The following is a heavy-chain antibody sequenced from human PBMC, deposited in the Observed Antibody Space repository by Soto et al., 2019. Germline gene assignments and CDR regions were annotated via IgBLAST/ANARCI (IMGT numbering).Heavy chain of an antibody. J-gene: IGHJ4*02. Sequence: EVQLLESGGGLVQPGGSLRLSCAASGFTFSSYAMSWVRQAPGKGLEWVSAISGSGGSTYYADSVKGRVTISSDNSKKTLYLQMNSRRAEDTAVYYCAYSSTPFDYWGQGTLVTVSS. CDR2: ISGSGGST. CDR1: GFTFSSYA. CDR3: AYSSTPFDY. V-gene: IGHV3-23*01. D-gene: IGHD6-13*01.